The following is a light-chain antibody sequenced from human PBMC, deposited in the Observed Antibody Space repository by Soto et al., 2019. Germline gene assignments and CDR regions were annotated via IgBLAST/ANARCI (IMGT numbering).Light chain of an antibody. V-gene: IGKV3-20*01. CDR2: VAS. CDR1: QSVSSSY. CDR3: QQYGSSSLT. Sequence: ESVLTQSPGTLSLSPGERATLSCRVSQSVSSSYLAWYQQKPGQAPRLLIYVASSRATGIPDRFSGSGSGTGFTLTISRLEPEDFAVYYCQQYGSSSLTFGGGTKGEIK. J-gene: IGKJ4*01.